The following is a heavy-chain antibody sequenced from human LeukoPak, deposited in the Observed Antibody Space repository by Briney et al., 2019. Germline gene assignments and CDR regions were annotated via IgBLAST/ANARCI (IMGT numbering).Heavy chain of an antibody. J-gene: IGHJ4*02. D-gene: IGHD2-2*01. CDR2: ISSSSSYI. CDR1: GFTFSSYS. CDR3: ARGNAAGYCSSTSCSRWVY. V-gene: IGHV3-21*01. Sequence: PGGSLTLSCAASGFTFSSYSMNWVRQAPGKGLEWVSSISSSSSYIYYADSVKGRFTISRDNAKNSLYLQMNSLRAEDTAVYYCARGNAAGYCSSTSCSRWVYWGQGTLVTVSS.